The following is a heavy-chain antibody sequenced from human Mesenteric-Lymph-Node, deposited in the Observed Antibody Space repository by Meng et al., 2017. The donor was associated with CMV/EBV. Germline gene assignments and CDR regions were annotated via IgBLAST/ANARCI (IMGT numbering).Heavy chain of an antibody. D-gene: IGHD1-26*01. CDR1: GFTVSSKY. V-gene: IGHV3-66*01. Sequence: GGSLRLSCAVSGFTVSSKYMSWVRQAPGKGLEWVSIIYSGGYTYDADSVKGRFTISRDNSKNTLLLQMNSLRAEDTAVYYCARNGERDWYFDLWGRGTLVTVSS. CDR3: ARNGERDWYFDL. J-gene: IGHJ2*01. CDR2: IYSGGYT.